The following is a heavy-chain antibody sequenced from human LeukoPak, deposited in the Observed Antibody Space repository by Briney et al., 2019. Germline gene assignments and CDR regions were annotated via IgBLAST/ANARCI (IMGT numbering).Heavy chain of an antibody. CDR1: GYTFTSYD. CDR2: MNPNSGNT. D-gene: IGHD5-12*01. V-gene: IGHV1-8*01. Sequence: GASVKVSCKASGYTFTSYDINWVRQATGQGLEWMGWMNPNSGNTGYAQKFQGRVTVTRNTSISTAYMELSSLRSEDTAVYYCARVRGRGYSGYDYAFDYWGQGTLVTASS. CDR3: ARVRGRGYSGYDYAFDY. J-gene: IGHJ4*02.